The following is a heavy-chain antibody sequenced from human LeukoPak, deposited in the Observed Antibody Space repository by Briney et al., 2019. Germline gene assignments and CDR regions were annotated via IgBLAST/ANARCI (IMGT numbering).Heavy chain of an antibody. D-gene: IGHD1-26*01. V-gene: IGHV1-18*01. CDR2: ISAYNGNT. J-gene: IGHJ3*02. CDR1: GYTFTSYG. CDR3: AREMGATAPEAFDI. Sequence: ASVKVFCKASGYTFTSYGISWVRQAPGQGLEWMGWISAYNGNTNYAQKLQGRVTMTTDTSTSTAYMELRSLRSDDTAVYYCAREMGATAPEAFDIWGQGTMVTVSS.